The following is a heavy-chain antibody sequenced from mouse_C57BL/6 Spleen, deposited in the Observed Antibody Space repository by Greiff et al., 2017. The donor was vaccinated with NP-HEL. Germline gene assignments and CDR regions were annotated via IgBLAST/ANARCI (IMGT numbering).Heavy chain of an antibody. CDR3: ARESATVEDFAY. D-gene: IGHD1-1*01. V-gene: IGHV1-55*01. Sequence: VQLQQPGAELVKPGASVKMSCKASGYTFTSYWITWVKQRPGQGLEWIGDIYPGSGSTNYNEKFKSKATLTVDTSSSTAYMQLSSLTSEDSAVYFCARESATVEDFAYWGQGTLVTVSA. CDR2: IYPGSGST. CDR1: GYTFTSYW. J-gene: IGHJ3*01.